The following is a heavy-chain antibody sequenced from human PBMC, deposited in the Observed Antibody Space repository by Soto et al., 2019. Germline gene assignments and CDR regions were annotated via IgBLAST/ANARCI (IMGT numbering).Heavy chain of an antibody. CDR1: GYSFTSYW. CDR3: ARVYYYDSSGYSDYYYYGMDV. V-gene: IGHV5-10-1*01. CDR2: IDPSDSYT. Sequence: GESLKISCKGSGYSFTSYWISWVRQMPGKGLEWMGRIDPSDSYTNYSPSFQGHVTISADKSISTAYLQWSSLKASDTAMYYCARVYYYDSSGYSDYYYYGMDVWGQGTTVTVSS. J-gene: IGHJ6*02. D-gene: IGHD3-22*01.